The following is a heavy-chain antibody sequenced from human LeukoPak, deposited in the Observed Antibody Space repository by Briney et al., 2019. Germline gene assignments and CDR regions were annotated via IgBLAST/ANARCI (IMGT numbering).Heavy chain of an antibody. D-gene: IGHD3-10*01. CDR2: IGTTGDT. CDR1: GFTFSGYH. CDR3: ARCSITVAYGMDV. V-gene: IGHV3-13*04. J-gene: IGHJ6*02. Sequence: GGSLRLSCAPSGFTFSGYHMFWVRQPTEKGLEWVSDIGTTGDTYYPGSVKGRFTISRENATKSLYLQMLSLIAGETAVYYWARCSITVAYGMDVWGQGTTATVSS.